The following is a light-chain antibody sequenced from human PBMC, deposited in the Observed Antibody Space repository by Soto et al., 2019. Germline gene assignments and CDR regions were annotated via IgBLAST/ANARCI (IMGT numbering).Light chain of an antibody. CDR1: SSNIGAGYD. Sequence: QSVLTQPPSVSGAPGQRITISCTGSSSNIGAGYDVNWYQHLPGTAPKLLIYGDINRPSGVPDRFSASKSATSASLAIAGLQAEDEGHYYCQSYDRSLSASVFGGGTKLTVL. CDR2: GDI. V-gene: IGLV1-40*01. J-gene: IGLJ3*02. CDR3: QSYDRSLSASV.